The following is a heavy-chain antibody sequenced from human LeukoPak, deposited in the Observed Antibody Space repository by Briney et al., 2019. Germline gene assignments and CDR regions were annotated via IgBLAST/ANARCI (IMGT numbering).Heavy chain of an antibody. V-gene: IGHV4-34*01. CDR2: INHSGST. D-gene: IGHD5-24*01. Sequence: SETLSLTCAVYGGSFSGYYWSWIRQPPGKGLEWIGEINHSGSTNYNPSLKSRVTISVDTSKNQFSLKLSSVTAADTAVYYCARGRGETDGYNYRFDYWGQGTLVTVSS. CDR1: GGSFSGYY. J-gene: IGHJ4*02. CDR3: ARGRGETDGYNYRFDY.